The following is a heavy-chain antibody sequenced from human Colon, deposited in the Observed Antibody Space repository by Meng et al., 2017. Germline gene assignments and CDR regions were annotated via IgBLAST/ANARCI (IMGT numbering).Heavy chain of an antibody. CDR2: VDYSGST. CDR1: GASVSSGNHY. Sequence: QAHLEGSGPGLLGPSETLSLTCTCSGASVSSGNHYWSWIRQPPGKGLEYIAYVDYSGSTHYNPSLKSRVTMSVDTSKKQLSLKLSSVTAADTAVYYCAGGPWEFDYWGQGTLVTVSS. V-gene: IGHV4-61*01. D-gene: IGHD1-26*01. CDR3: AGGPWEFDY. J-gene: IGHJ4*02.